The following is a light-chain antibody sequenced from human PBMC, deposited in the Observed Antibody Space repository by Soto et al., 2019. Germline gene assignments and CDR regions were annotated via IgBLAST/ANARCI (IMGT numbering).Light chain of an antibody. Sequence: VLTQSPCTLSLSPGEGTTLSCRASQTVGRNYLAWYQQKPGQAPRLLIYAASSRATGIPDRFSGSGSGTDFTLTISRLEPEDFAVYYCQQYAASPITFGQGTRLEIK. V-gene: IGKV3-20*01. CDR1: QTVGRNY. CDR2: AAS. CDR3: QQYAASPIT. J-gene: IGKJ5*01.